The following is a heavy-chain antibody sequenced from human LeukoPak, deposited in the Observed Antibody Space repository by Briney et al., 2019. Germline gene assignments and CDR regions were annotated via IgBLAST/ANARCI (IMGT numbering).Heavy chain of an antibody. D-gene: IGHD3-16*02. CDR3: ARGRFMITFGGVIVYEYDAFDI. CDR1: GYTFTGYY. CDR2: INPNSGGT. J-gene: IGHJ3*02. V-gene: IGHV1-2*02. Sequence: ASVKVSCKTSGYTFTGYYFHWVRQAPGQGLEWMGWINPNSGGTNYAQKFQGRVTMTRDTSISTAYMELSRLRSDDTAVYYCARGRFMITFGGVIVYEYDAFDIWGQGTMVTVSS.